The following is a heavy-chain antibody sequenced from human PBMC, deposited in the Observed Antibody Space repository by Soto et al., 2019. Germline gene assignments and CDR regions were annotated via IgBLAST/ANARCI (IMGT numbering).Heavy chain of an antibody. CDR2: LVPVFGTP. D-gene: IGHD5-12*01. V-gene: IGHV1-69*01. J-gene: IGHJ5*02. Sequence: QVQLVQSGAEVKQPGSSVKVSCKASGGVFSNYALTWVRQAPGQGPEWVGGLVPVFGTPNYAPKFQGRVTVTADESTRTGYLDLSTLTSAETAIYYCARGSHYLITGYDFDTWGQGTLVIVSS. CDR1: GGVFSNYA. CDR3: ARGSHYLITGYDFDT.